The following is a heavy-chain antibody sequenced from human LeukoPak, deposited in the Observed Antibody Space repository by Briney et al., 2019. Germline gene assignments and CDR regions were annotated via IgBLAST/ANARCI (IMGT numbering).Heavy chain of an antibody. CDR3: ARGAYCSGGSCYYGHFDY. CDR1: GFTVSSNY. D-gene: IGHD2-15*01. Sequence: GTLRLSCAASGFTVSSNYMSWVRQAPGKGLEWVSVIYSGGSTYYADSVKGRFTISRDNSKNTLYLQMNSLRAEDTAVYYCARGAYCSGGSCYYGHFDYWGQGTLVTVSS. V-gene: IGHV3-66*01. J-gene: IGHJ4*02. CDR2: IYSGGST.